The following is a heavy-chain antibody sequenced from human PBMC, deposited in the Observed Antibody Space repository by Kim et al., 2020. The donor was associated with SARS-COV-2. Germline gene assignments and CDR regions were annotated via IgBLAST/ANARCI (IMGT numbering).Heavy chain of an antibody. V-gene: IGHV3-21*01. CDR3: ARDPSGDYRGGLDY. Sequence: GGSLRLSCAASGFTFNSYTMNWVRQAPGKGLEWVSSISSSSSYTHYADSLKGRFTISRDNAKNSLYLQMNSLRAEDTAVYYCARDPSGDYRGGLDYWGQGTPVTVSS. CDR2: ISSSSSYT. CDR1: GFTFNSYT. J-gene: IGHJ4*02. D-gene: IGHD4-17*01.